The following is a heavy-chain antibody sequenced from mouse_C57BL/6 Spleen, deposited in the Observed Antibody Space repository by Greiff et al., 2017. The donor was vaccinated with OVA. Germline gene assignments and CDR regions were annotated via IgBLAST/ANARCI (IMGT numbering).Heavy chain of an antibody. V-gene: IGHV2-2*01. CDR3: ARGGYGSSSWFAY. CDR1: GFSLTSYG. Sequence: VKLMESGPGLVQPSQSLSITCTVSGFSLTSYGVHWVRQSPGKGLEWLGVIWSGGSTDYNAAFISRLSISKDNSKSQVFFKMNSLQADDTAIYYCARGGYGSSSWFAYWGQGTLVTVSA. CDR2: IWSGGST. D-gene: IGHD1-1*01. J-gene: IGHJ3*01.